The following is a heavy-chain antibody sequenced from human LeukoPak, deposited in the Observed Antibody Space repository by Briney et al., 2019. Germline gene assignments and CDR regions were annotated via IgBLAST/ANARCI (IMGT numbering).Heavy chain of an antibody. V-gene: IGHV4-39*07. CDR2: IYHSGSP. CDR3: ARLSTMVRGHYYYYYYMDV. J-gene: IGHJ6*03. CDR1: GGSISSSSYY. Sequence: PSETLSLTCTVSGGSISSSSYYWGWIRQPPGKGLEWIGSIYHSGSPYYNPSLKSRVTISVDTSKNQFSLKLSSVTAADTAVYYCARLSTMVRGHYYYYYYMDVWGKGTTVTISS. D-gene: IGHD3-10*01.